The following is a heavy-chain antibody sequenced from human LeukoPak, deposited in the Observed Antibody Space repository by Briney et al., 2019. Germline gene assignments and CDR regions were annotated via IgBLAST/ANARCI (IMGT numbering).Heavy chain of an antibody. CDR2: ISSNGGST. D-gene: IGHD3-10*01. J-gene: IGHJ4*02. CDR1: GFTFSSYA. CDR3: ARNPSMVRGVITSYFDY. V-gene: IGHV3-64*01. Sequence: GGSLRLSCAASGFTFSSYAMHWVRQAPGKGLEYVSAISSNGGSTYYANSAKGRFTISRDNSKNTLYLQMGSLRAEDMAVYYCARNPSMVRGVITSYFDYWGQGTLVTVSS.